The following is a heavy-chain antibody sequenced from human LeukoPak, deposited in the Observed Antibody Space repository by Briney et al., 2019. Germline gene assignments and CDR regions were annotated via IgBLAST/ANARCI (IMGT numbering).Heavy chain of an antibody. CDR1: GFTFDDYA. CDR3: AKGVLSSSSADY. J-gene: IGHJ4*02. CDR2: ISGDGGST. D-gene: IGHD6-13*01. Sequence: GGSLRLSCAASGFTFDDYAMHWVRQAPGKGLEWVSLISGDGGSTYYADSVKGRFTISRDNSKNSLYLQMNSLRTEDTVLYYCAKGVLSSSSADYWGQGTLVTVSS. V-gene: IGHV3-43*02.